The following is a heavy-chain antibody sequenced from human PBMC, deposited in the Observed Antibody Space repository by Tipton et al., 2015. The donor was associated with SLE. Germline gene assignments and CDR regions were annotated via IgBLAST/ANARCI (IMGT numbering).Heavy chain of an antibody. Sequence: TLSLPCTVSGGSISSYYWSWIRQPPGKGLEWLGYIYYSGSTNYNPSLKSRVTISVDTSKNQFSLKLSSVTAADTAVYYCARVRGRGYFQHWGQGTLVTVSS. CDR2: IYYSGST. J-gene: IGHJ1*01. CDR1: GGSISSYY. V-gene: IGHV4-59*01. CDR3: ARVRGRGYFQH. D-gene: IGHD3-10*01.